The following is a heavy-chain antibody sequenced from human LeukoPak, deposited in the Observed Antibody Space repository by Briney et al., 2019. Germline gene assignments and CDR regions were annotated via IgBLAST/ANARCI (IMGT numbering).Heavy chain of an antibody. V-gene: IGHV4-34*01. CDR2: INHSGST. CDR1: GGSFSGYY. D-gene: IGHD3-16*02. J-gene: IGHJ4*02. Sequence: SETLSFTCAVSGGSFSGYYWSWIRQPPGKGLEWIGEINHSGSTNSNPSLTRRVPISVDTSKYQYSLKLSSVTAADTAVYYCARTGNGYYDYVWGSYRPPYYFDYWGQGTLVTVSS. CDR3: ARTGNGYYDYVWGSYRPPYYFDY.